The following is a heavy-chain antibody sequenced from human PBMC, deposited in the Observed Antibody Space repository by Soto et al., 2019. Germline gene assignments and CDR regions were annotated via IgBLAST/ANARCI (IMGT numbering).Heavy chain of an antibody. J-gene: IGHJ6*02. V-gene: IGHV6-1*01. Sequence: SQTLSLTCAISGDSVSSNSAAWNWIRKSPSRGLEWLGRTYYRSKWYNDYAVSVKSRITINPETSKNQFSLQLNAVTPEDTAVYYCARSGIAGSSWYDFYYYGMDVWGQGTTVTVSS. CDR2: TYYRSKWYN. CDR3: ARSGIAGSSWYDFYYYGMDV. D-gene: IGHD6-13*01. CDR1: GDSVSSNSAA.